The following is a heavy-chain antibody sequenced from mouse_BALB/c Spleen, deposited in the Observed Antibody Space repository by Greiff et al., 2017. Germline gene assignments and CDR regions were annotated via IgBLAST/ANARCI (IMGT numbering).Heavy chain of an antibody. CDR1: GFTFSSYG. D-gene: IGHD2-10*02. Sequence: DVKLVESGGDLVKPGGSLKLSCAASGFTFSSYGMSWVRQTPDKRLEWVATISSGGSYTYYPDSVKGRFTISRDNAKNTLYLQMSSLKSEDTAMYYCARPYGNYGAMDYWGQGTSVTVSS. V-gene: IGHV5-6*02. CDR3: ARPYGNYGAMDY. CDR2: ISSGGSYT. J-gene: IGHJ4*01.